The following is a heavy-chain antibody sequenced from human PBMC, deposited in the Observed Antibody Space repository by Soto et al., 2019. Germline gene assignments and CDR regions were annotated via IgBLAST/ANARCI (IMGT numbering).Heavy chain of an antibody. J-gene: IGHJ4*02. Sequence: GGSLRLSCAASGFTFSSYWMSWVRQAPGKGLEWVANIKQDGSEKYYVDSVKGRFTISRDNAKNSLYLQMNSLRAEDTAVYYCARVAVVAAGGYFDYWGRGTLVTVSS. D-gene: IGHD2-15*01. CDR3: ARVAVVAAGGYFDY. CDR1: GFTFSSYW. V-gene: IGHV3-7*01. CDR2: IKQDGSEK.